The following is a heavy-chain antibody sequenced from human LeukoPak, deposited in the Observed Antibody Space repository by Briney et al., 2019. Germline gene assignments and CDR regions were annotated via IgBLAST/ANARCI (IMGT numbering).Heavy chain of an antibody. J-gene: IGHJ4*02. CDR3: ARYPYDFWSARGDYFDY. CDR2: INHSGST. CDR1: GGSFSGYY. Sequence: SETLSLTCAVYGGSFSGYYWSWIRQPPGKGLEWIGEINHSGSTNYNPSLKSRVTISVDTSKNQLSLKLSSVTAADTAVYYCARYPYDFWSARGDYFDYWGQGTLVTVSS. V-gene: IGHV4-34*01. D-gene: IGHD3-3*01.